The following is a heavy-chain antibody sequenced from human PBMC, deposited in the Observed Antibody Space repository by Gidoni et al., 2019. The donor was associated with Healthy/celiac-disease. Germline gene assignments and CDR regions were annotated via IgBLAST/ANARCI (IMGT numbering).Heavy chain of an antibody. CDR3: ARSALDFWSGYSQYYFDY. J-gene: IGHJ4*02. V-gene: IGHV3-30*03. CDR1: GFTFSSYG. D-gene: IGHD3-3*01. CDR2: ISYDGSNK. Sequence: QVQLVESGGGVVQPGRSLRLSCAASGFTFSSYGMHWVRQAPGKGLEWGAVISYDGSNKYYADSVKGRFTISRDNSKNTLYLQMNSLRAEDTAVYYCARSALDFWSGYSQYYFDYWGQGTLVTVSS.